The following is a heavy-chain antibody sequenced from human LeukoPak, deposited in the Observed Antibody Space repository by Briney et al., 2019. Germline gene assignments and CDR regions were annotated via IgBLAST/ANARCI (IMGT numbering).Heavy chain of an antibody. CDR3: AKTGLYGDRGWTVPGYAFDI. V-gene: IGHV3-33*06. D-gene: IGHD4-17*01. J-gene: IGHJ3*02. CDR2: IWYDGSNK. CDR1: GFTFSTSW. Sequence: PGGSLRLSCAASGFTFSTSWMDWVRQAPGKGLEWVAVIWYDGSNKYYADSVKGRFTISRDNSKNTLYLQMNSLRAEDTAVYYCAKTGLYGDRGWTVPGYAFDIWGQGTMVTVSS.